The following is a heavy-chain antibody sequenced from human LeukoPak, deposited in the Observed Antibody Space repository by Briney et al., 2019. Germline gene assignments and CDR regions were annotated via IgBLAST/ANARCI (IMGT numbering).Heavy chain of an antibody. CDR3: ARDSGRYYDFWSGYSPDWYWYFDL. CDR1: GESFNTYY. Sequence: PSETLSLSCAVYGESFNTYYWTWIRQPPGKGLEWIGEINRSGSINYNPSLKSRVTMSVDTSKNQFSLKLSSVTAADTAVYYCARDSGRYYDFWSGYSPDWYWYFDLWGRGTLVTVSS. D-gene: IGHD3-3*01. V-gene: IGHV4-34*01. J-gene: IGHJ2*01. CDR2: INRSGSI.